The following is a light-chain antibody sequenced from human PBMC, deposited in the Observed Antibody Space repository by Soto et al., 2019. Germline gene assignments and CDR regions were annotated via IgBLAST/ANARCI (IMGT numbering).Light chain of an antibody. V-gene: IGLV1-44*01. CDR3: AAWHFSLVV. CDR1: SSNIGTNT. Sequence: QSVLTQPPSASGTPGQRVTISCSGSSSNIGTNTVTWYQHLPGAAPKLLIYSDNQRPSGVPDRFSGSKSGTSASLAISGLQSEDDADYYCAAWHFSLVVFGGGTKVTVL. CDR2: SDN. J-gene: IGLJ2*01.